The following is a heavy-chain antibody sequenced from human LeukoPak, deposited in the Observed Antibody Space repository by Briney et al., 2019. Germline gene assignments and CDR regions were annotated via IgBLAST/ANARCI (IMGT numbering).Heavy chain of an antibody. Sequence: GGSLRLSCAASGFTFSSYGMHWVRQAPGKGLEWVAFIRYDGSNKYYADSVKGRFTISRDNAKNTLYLQMNSLRAEDTAVYYCARDYPLSRDYYYMDVWGKGTTVTISS. CDR3: ARDYPLSRDYYYMDV. V-gene: IGHV3-30*02. CDR1: GFTFSSYG. J-gene: IGHJ6*03. CDR2: IRYDGSNK. D-gene: IGHD2/OR15-2a*01.